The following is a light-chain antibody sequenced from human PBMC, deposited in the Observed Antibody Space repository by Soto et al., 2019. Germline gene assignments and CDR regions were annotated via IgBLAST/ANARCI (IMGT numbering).Light chain of an antibody. J-gene: IGKJ5*01. CDR1: QSISDW. Sequence: DIQITQSPSTLSASVGDRVTITCRASQSISDWLAWYQKKPGKAPKLLIYAASSLETGVPSRFSGSGSGTDFALKISRVEAEDVGVYYCMQGTHWPITFGQGTRLEIK. V-gene: IGKV1-5*01. CDR2: AAS. CDR3: MQGTHWPIT.